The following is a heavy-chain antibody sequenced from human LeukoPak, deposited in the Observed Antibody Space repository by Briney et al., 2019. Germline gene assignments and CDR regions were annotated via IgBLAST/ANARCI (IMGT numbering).Heavy chain of an antibody. Sequence: SVTVSCKASGGTFSSYAISWVRQAPGQGLEWMGGIIPIFGTANYAQRFQGRVTITADESTSTAYMELSSLRSEDTAVYYCATLVVAANDWFDPWGQGTLVTVSS. V-gene: IGHV1-69*13. J-gene: IGHJ5*02. D-gene: IGHD2-15*01. CDR1: GGTFSSYA. CDR2: IIPIFGTA. CDR3: ATLVVAANDWFDP.